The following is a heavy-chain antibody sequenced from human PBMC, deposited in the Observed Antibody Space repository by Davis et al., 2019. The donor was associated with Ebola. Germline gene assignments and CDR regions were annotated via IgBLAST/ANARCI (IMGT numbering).Heavy chain of an antibody. CDR1: GFTFSSYV. D-gene: IGHD6-6*01. V-gene: IGHV3-23*01. Sequence: GESLKISCAASGFTFSSYVMSWVRQAPGKGLEWVSAISGSGGSTYYADSVKGRFTISRDNAKNSLYLQMNNLRAEDTAVYYCAREGGRKYSSSSGVSEWSYYWGQGTLVTVSS. J-gene: IGHJ4*02. CDR2: ISGSGGST. CDR3: AREGGRKYSSSSGVSEWSYY.